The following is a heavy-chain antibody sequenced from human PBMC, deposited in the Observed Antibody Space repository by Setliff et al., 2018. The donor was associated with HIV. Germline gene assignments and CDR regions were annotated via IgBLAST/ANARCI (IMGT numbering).Heavy chain of an antibody. CDR3: AGDFPSPDYSSSWAHLYYHYGMDV. CDR2: INAGNGNT. Sequence: GASVKVSCKASGYTFSTYAMHWVRQAPGQRLEWMGWINAGNGNTKYSQKFQGRVTITRDTSASTAYMEVSSLRSEDTAVYYCAGDFPSPDYSSSWAHLYYHYGMDVWGQGTTVTVSS. D-gene: IGHD6-13*01. J-gene: IGHJ6*02. V-gene: IGHV1-3*01. CDR1: GYTFSTYA.